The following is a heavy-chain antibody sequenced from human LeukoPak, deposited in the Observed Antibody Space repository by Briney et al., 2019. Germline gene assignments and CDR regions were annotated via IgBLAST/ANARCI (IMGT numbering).Heavy chain of an antibody. D-gene: IGHD3-22*01. CDR2: ISYEGSDK. V-gene: IGHV3-30-3*01. Sequence: GRSLRLSCVDSGFTFSNHAMHWVRQAPDKGLEWVAVISYEGSDKHYTDSVKGRFTISRDNSKKTLYLQMNSLRTEDTALYYCTREGSGRLIDYWGQGTLVTVSS. J-gene: IGHJ4*02. CDR1: GFTFSNHA. CDR3: TREGSGRLIDY.